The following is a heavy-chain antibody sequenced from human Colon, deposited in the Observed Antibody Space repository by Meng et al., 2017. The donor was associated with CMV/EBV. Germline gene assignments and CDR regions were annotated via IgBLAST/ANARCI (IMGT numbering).Heavy chain of an antibody. CDR3: VKGITPGGADH. CDR1: GFTSHDHG. D-gene: IGHD3-10*01. CDR2: FIWNTGRT. V-gene: IGHV3-9*02. Sequence: GGSLRLSCAASGFTSHDHGTHWVRQVPGKDLEWVSGFIWNTGRTGYADSVKGRFTISGDNAKHSLYLDMDSLRPGDTALYYCVKGITPGGADHWGQGTLVTVSS. J-gene: IGHJ4*02.